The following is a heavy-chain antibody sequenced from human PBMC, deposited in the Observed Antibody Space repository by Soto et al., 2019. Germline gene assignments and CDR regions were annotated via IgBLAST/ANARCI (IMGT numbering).Heavy chain of an antibody. J-gene: IGHJ6*02. CDR1: GFTFSSYG. Sequence: GGSLRLSCAASGFTFSSYGMHWVRQAPGKGLEWVAVIWYDGSNKYYADSVKGRFTISRDNSKNTLYLQMNSLRAEDTAVYYCARDPTVGATLRDYYGMDVWGQGTTVTVSS. D-gene: IGHD1-26*01. V-gene: IGHV3-33*01. CDR2: IWYDGSNK. CDR3: ARDPTVGATLRDYYGMDV.